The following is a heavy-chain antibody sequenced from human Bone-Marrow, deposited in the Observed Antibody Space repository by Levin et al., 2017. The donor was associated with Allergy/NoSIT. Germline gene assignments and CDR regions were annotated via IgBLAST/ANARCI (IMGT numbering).Heavy chain of an antibody. V-gene: IGHV3-74*01. CDR3: ATYDSRGLSTGY. Sequence: GGSLRLSCEASGITLSRYWMHWVRQAPGKGLVWVSRITSDGTDTAYADSVKGRFTISRDNAKNTVYLQMNSLRAEDTAIYTCATYDSRGLSTGYWGQGTLVTVSS. D-gene: IGHD3-22*01. J-gene: IGHJ4*02. CDR2: ITSDGTDT. CDR1: GITLSRYW.